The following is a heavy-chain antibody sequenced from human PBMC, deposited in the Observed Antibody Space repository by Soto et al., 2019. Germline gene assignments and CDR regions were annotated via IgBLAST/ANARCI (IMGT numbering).Heavy chain of an antibody. CDR2: IIPIFGTA. CDR3: AKDQGEGEQWLVHSAGMDV. D-gene: IGHD6-19*01. J-gene: IGHJ6*02. Sequence: QVQLVQSGAEVKKPGSSAKVSCKASGGTFSSYAISWVRQAPGQGLEWMGEIIPIFGTANYAQKFQGRVTITADESTSTAYMELSSLRSEDTAVYYCAKDQGEGEQWLVHSAGMDVWGQGTTVTVSS. V-gene: IGHV1-69*01. CDR1: GGTFSSYA.